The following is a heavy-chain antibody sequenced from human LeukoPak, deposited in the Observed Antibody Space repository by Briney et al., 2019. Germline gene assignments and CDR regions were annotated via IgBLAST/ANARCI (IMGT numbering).Heavy chain of an antibody. CDR2: INSDGSST. CDR3: ARDQSSYYDFWSGYYTDY. CDR1: GFTFSSYW. Sequence: GGSLRLSCAASGFTFSSYWMHWVRQAPGKGLVWVSRINSDGSSTSYADSVKGRFTISRDNAKNTLYLQMNSLRAEDTAVYYCARDQSSYYDFWSGYYTDYWGQGTLVTVSS. J-gene: IGHJ4*02. V-gene: IGHV3-74*01. D-gene: IGHD3-3*01.